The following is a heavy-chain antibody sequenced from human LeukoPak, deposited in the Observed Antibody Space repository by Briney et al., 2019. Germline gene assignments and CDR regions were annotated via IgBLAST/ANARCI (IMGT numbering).Heavy chain of an antibody. V-gene: IGHV3-23*01. J-gene: IGHJ4*02. CDR2: FRGSGGYT. Sequence: GGSLRLSCAASGFTFSSYAMSWVRQAPGKGLEWVSGFRGSGGYTFYADSVKGRVTISRDNSKSTLYLQMNSLRVEDTAVYYCAKGYGDPSHFDYWGQGTLVTVSS. CDR3: AKGYGDPSHFDY. CDR1: GFTFSSYA. D-gene: IGHD4-17*01.